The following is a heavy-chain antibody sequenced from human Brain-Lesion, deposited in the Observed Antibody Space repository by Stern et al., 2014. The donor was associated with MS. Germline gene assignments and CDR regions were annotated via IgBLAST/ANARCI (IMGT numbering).Heavy chain of an antibody. Sequence: QVQLVQSGPGLVKPSETLSLTCTVAGGSVSSTSYAWAWIRQPPGKGLEWIGTIYYSGDPYYSPSLQSRLTISLDTSQNQFSLQLRSVTAADTAVYYCAGEEDIRYCSGGSCTGNWFDPWGQGTLVTVSS. CDR2: IYYSGDP. J-gene: IGHJ5*02. D-gene: IGHD2-15*01. CDR1: GGSVSSTSYA. V-gene: IGHV4-39*01. CDR3: AGEEDIRYCSGGSCTGNWFDP.